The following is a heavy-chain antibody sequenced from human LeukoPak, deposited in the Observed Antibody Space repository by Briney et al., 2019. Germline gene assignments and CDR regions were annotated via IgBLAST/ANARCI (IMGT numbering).Heavy chain of an antibody. CDR2: IYHNGRT. V-gene: IGHV4-30-2*01. CDR1: GGSISSGGYS. Sequence: SQTLSPTCAVSGGSISSGGYSWNWIRQPPGKGLEWIGYIYHNGRTYYNPSLKSRLTISMDRSKNQFSLKLSSVTAADTAVYYCARSPDTPNASWGQGTLVTVSS. J-gene: IGHJ5*02. CDR3: ARSPDTPNAS. D-gene: IGHD5-18*01.